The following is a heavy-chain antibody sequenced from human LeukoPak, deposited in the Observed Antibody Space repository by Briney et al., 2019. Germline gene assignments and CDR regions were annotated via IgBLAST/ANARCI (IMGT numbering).Heavy chain of an antibody. J-gene: IGHJ4*02. CDR1: GFTFSTFA. D-gene: IGHD5-18*01. Sequence: GGSLRLSCAASGFTFSTFAMLWVRQPPGKGLEWVSSIFPSGGEIHYADSVRGRFTISRDNSKSILSLQMNSLRAKDTAIYYCATYRQVLLPFESWGQGTLVTVSS. CDR3: ATYRQVLLPFES. CDR2: IFPSGGEI. V-gene: IGHV3-23*01.